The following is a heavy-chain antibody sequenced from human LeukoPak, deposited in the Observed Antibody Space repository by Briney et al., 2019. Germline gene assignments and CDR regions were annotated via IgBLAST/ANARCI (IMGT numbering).Heavy chain of an antibody. CDR1: GLIFTKYY. D-gene: IGHD2/OR15-2a*01. Sequence: PGGSLRLSCAASGLIFTKYYMNWVRQAPGKGLEWVSSITSNGDHMYYADSVKGRFTISRDSAKNSLYLQMNSLRAEDTAVYYCARDQDPDYFSATLDYWGQGTLVTVSS. J-gene: IGHJ4*02. CDR2: ITSNGDHM. CDR3: ARDQDPDYFSATLDY. V-gene: IGHV3-21*01.